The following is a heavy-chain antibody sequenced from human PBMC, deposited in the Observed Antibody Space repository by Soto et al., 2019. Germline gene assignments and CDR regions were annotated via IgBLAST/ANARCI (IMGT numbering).Heavy chain of an antibody. CDR3: AALIVVVMYPDY. J-gene: IGHJ4*02. CDR1: GFTFSSYA. CDR2: ISGSGGRT. Sequence: EVQLLESGGGLVQPGGSLRLSCAASGFTFSSYAMSWVRQAPGKGLEWVSAISGSGGRTYYADSVKGRFTISRDNSKYTLYLQMNSLRAEDTAVYYCAALIVVVMYPDYWGQGTLVTVSS. V-gene: IGHV3-23*01. D-gene: IGHD3-22*01.